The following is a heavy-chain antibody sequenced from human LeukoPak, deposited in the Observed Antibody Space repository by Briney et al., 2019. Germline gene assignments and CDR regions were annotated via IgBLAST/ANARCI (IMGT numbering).Heavy chain of an antibody. J-gene: IGHJ6*02. CDR3: ARDLPKLLPPYYYGMDV. Sequence: SVNVSCKASGYTFTSYGISWVRQAPGQGLEWMGGIIPIFGTANYAQKFQGRVTITADESTSTAYMELSSLRSEDTAVYYCARDLPKLLPPYYYGMDVWGQGTTVTVSS. CDR2: IIPIFGTA. D-gene: IGHD2-15*01. V-gene: IGHV1-69*13. CDR1: GYTFTSYG.